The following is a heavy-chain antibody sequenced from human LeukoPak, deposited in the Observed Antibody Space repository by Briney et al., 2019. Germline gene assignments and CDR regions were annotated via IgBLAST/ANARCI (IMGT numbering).Heavy chain of an antibody. J-gene: IGHJ6*03. CDR3: ARYGVGYCSGGSCSRYYYYYYMDV. V-gene: IGHV4-39*07. CDR1: GDSISTSNSY. CDR2: IYYSGNT. Sequence: SETLSLTCTVSGDSISTSNSYWGWIRQPPGKGLEWIGSIYYSGNTYYNASLKSRVTISVDMSKNQFSLKLSSVTAADTAVYYCARYGVGYCSGGSCSRYYYYYYMDVWGKGTTVTISS. D-gene: IGHD2-15*01.